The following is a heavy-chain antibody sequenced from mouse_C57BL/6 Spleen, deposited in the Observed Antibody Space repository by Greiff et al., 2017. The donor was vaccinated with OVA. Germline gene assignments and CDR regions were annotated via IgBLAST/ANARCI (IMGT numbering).Heavy chain of an antibody. J-gene: IGHJ2*01. CDR1: GFSLTSYG. CDR3: ARGGVTTYFDY. D-gene: IGHD2-5*01. V-gene: IGHV2-2*01. Sequence: QVQLQQSGPGLVQPSQSLSITCTVSGFSLTSYGVHWVRQSPGKGLEWLGVIWSGGSTDYNAAFISRLSISKDNSKSQVFLKMNSLQADDTAIYYCARGGVTTYFDYWGQGTTLTVSS. CDR2: IWSGGST.